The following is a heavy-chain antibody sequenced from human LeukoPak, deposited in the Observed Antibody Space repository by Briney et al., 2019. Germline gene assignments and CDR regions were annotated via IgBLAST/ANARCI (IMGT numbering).Heavy chain of an antibody. Sequence: SETLSLTCTVSGGSISSSSYYWGWIRQPPGKGLEWIGSIYYSGSTYYNPSLKSRVTISVDTSKNQFSLKLSSVTAADTAVYYCARVRYYDSSGSAFDIWGQGTMVTVSS. CDR2: IYYSGST. D-gene: IGHD3-22*01. CDR3: ARVRYYDSSGSAFDI. J-gene: IGHJ3*02. CDR1: GGSISSSSYY. V-gene: IGHV4-39*07.